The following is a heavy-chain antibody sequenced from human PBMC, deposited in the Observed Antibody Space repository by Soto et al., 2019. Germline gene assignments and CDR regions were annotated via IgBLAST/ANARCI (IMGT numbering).Heavy chain of an antibody. CDR2: ISYDGCHK. CDR1: GFTFSGFG. CDR3: AKDLGLDASASYPYH. V-gene: IGHV3-30*18. J-gene: IGHJ5*02. Sequence: QVQLVESGGGVVQPGRSLRLSCAASGFTFSGFGMHWVRHTPGKGLEWLAVISYDGCHKLHADSVQGRFTISRDNSKNTLSLQMNSLRTEDTAVYYCAKDLGLDASASYPYHWGQGTLVSVSS. D-gene: IGHD3-10*01.